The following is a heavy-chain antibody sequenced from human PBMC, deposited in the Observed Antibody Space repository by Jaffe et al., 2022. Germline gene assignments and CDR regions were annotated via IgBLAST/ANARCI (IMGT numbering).Heavy chain of an antibody. J-gene: IGHJ3*02. CDR3: ARDDYGGNEDAFDI. CDR2: IYHSGST. Sequence: QVQLQESGPGLVKPSETLSLTCAVSGYSISSGYYWGWIRQPPGKGLEWIGSIYHSGSTYYNPSLKSRVTISVDTSKNQFSLKLSSVTAADTAVYYCARDDYGGNEDAFDIWGQGTMVTVSS. V-gene: IGHV4-38-2*02. D-gene: IGHD4-17*01. CDR1: GYSISSGYY.